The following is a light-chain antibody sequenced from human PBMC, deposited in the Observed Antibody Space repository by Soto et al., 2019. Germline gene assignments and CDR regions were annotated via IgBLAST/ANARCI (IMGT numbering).Light chain of an antibody. CDR2: DVS. CDR1: SSDVGGYNY. J-gene: IGLJ1*01. Sequence: QSALTQPASVSGSPGQSITISCTGTSSDVGGYNYVSWYQQHPGKAPKLMIYDVSNRPSGVSHRFSGSTSGNTASLTIAGLQADDDDDYYGRSYTSRSTDVFGTGTKLTVL. V-gene: IGLV2-14*01. CDR3: RSYTSRSTDV.